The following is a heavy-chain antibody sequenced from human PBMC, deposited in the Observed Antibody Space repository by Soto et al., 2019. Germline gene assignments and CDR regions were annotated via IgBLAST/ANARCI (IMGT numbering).Heavy chain of an antibody. J-gene: IGHJ6*02. CDR3: ARDGGYDYVPPYYYYGMDV. V-gene: IGHV4-31*03. CDR1: GGSISSGGYY. D-gene: IGHD3-16*01. CDR2: IYYSGST. Sequence: QVQLQESGPGLVKPSQTLSLTCTVSGGSISSGGYYWSWIRQHPGKGLEWIGYIYYSGSTYYNPSIKSRVTISVDTSKNQFSLKLSSVTAADTAVYYCARDGGYDYVPPYYYYGMDVWGQGNTVTVSS.